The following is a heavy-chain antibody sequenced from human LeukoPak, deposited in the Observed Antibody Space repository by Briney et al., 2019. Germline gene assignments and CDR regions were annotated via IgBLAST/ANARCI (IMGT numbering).Heavy chain of an antibody. CDR3: ARDIYSSRDEFDY. Sequence: SETLSLTCNVSGGSISNYFWSWIRQPPGKGLEWIGFIYYSGSTDYNPSLKSRVTISVDTSKNQFSLNLSSVTAADTAVYFCARDIYSSRDEFDYWGQGTLVTVSS. D-gene: IGHD6-19*01. J-gene: IGHJ4*02. CDR1: GGSISNYF. CDR2: IYYSGST. V-gene: IGHV4-59*01.